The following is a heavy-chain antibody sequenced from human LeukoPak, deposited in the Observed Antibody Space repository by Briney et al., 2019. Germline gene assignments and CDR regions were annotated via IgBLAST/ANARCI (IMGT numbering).Heavy chain of an antibody. CDR2: IYHSGST. J-gene: IGHJ5*02. D-gene: IGHD3-10*01. CDR3: ARGTLGYGSGNWFDP. Sequence: SETLSLTCAVFDYSISSGYYWGWIRQSPGKGLEWIGSIYHSGSTYDNPSLKSRVTISVDMSKNQFSLKLSSVTAADTAVYYCARGTLGYGSGNWFDPWGQGTLVTVSS. V-gene: IGHV4-38-2*01. CDR1: DYSISSGYY.